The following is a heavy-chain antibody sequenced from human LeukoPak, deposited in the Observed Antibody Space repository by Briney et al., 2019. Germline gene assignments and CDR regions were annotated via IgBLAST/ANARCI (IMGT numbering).Heavy chain of an antibody. V-gene: IGHV4-34*01. CDR2: INHSGST. CDR3: AREVYYGSGSYYNFRY. J-gene: IGHJ4*02. D-gene: IGHD3-10*01. Sequence: PSETLSLTCTVSGGSISSYYWSWIRQPPGKGLEWIGEINHSGSTNYNPSLKSRVTISVDTSKNQFSLKLSSVTAADTAVYYCAREVYYGSGSYYNFRYWGQGTLVTVSS. CDR1: GGSISSYY.